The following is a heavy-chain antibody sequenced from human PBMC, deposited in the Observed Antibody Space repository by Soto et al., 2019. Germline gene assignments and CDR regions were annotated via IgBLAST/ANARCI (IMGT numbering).Heavy chain of an antibody. D-gene: IGHD3-3*01. CDR3: AREEGLYDFWSGYRGPYDAFDI. J-gene: IGHJ3*02. CDR2: IWYDGSNK. CDR1: GFTFSSYG. Sequence: QVQLVESGGGVVQPGRSLRLSCAASGFTFSSYGMHWVRQAPGKGREWVAVIWYDGSNKYYADSVKGRFTISRDNSKNTLYLQMNSLRAEDTAVYYCAREEGLYDFWSGYRGPYDAFDIWGQGTMVTVSS. V-gene: IGHV3-33*01.